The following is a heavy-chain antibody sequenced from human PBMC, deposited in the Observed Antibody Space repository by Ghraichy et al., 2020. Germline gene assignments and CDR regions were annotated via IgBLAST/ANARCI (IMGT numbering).Heavy chain of an antibody. Sequence: SETLSLTCTVSGGSISSNYWSWIRQPPGKGLEWIGYIYYSGYTNYNPSLKSRVTISVDMSKNQFSLKLSSVIAADTAVYYCARDYSYGGNLRYFDYWGQGTLVTVSS. CDR1: GGSISSNY. CDR3: ARDYSYGGNLRYFDY. V-gene: IGHV4-59*01. D-gene: IGHD4-23*01. J-gene: IGHJ4*02. CDR2: IYYSGYT.